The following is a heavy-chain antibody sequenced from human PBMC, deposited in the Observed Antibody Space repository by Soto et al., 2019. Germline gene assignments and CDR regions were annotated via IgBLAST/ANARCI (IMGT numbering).Heavy chain of an antibody. CDR1: GYTFSSYS. Sequence: SVKVSCKTSGYTFSSYSINWVRQAPGQGLEWMAWISTTSGNTHYAERVQGRVTVTLDKSARTAFMEMWGLTSDDTAVYFCARDNGYYDFWGQGTLVTVSS. CDR2: ISTTSGNT. J-gene: IGHJ4*02. CDR3: ARDNGYYDF. D-gene: IGHD2-8*01. V-gene: IGHV1-18*01.